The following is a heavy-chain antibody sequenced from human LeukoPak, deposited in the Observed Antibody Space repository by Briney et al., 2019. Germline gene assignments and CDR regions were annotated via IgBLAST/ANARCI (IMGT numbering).Heavy chain of an antibody. CDR2: INPSGGST. Sequence: ASVKVSFKASGYTFTIYYMHWVRQAPGQGLEWMGIINPSGGSTSYAQKFQGRVTMTRDTSTSTVYMELSSLRSEDTAVYYCARDYRPGSPLWFGSPVYWGQGTLVTVSS. CDR3: ARDYRPGSPLWFGSPVY. CDR1: GYTFTIYY. D-gene: IGHD3-10*01. V-gene: IGHV1-46*01. J-gene: IGHJ4*02.